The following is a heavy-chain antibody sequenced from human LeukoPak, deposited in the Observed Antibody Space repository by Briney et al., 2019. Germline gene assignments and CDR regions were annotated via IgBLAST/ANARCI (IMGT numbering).Heavy chain of an antibody. CDR3: ARDPGGIVVVPAAVDAFDI. CDR2: ISAYNGNT. J-gene: IGHJ3*02. D-gene: IGHD2-2*01. CDR1: GYTFTSYG. V-gene: IGHV1-18*01. Sequence: ASVKVSCKASGYTFTSYGISWVRQASGQGLEWMGWISAYNGNTNYAQKLQGRVTMTTDTSTSTAYMELRSLRSDDTAVYYCARDPGGIVVVPAAVDAFDIWGQGTMVTVSS.